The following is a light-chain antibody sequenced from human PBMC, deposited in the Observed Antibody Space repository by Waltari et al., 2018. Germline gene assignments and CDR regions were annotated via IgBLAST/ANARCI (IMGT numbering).Light chain of an antibody. CDR2: QDS. V-gene: IGLV3-1*01. Sequence: SYELTQPPSVSVSPGQTASITCPGDKLGDKYACWYQQKPGQSPVLVIYQDSKRPSGIPGRFSGSNAGNTATLTISGTQAMDEADYYGQAWDSSPVVFGGGTKLTVL. CDR3: QAWDSSPVV. J-gene: IGLJ2*01. CDR1: KLGDKY.